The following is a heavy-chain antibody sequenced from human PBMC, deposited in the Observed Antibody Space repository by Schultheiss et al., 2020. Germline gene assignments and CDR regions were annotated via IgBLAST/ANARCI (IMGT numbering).Heavy chain of an antibody. CDR3: ASQRGAGYSSSWYFFDY. D-gene: IGHD6-13*01. Sequence: GGSLRLSCSASGFTFSSYAMHWVRQAPGKGLEYVSAISSNGGSTYYADSVKGRFTISRDNSKNTLYLQMNSLRAEDTAVYYCASQRGAGYSSSWYFFDYWGQGTLVTVSS. V-gene: IGHV3-64*04. J-gene: IGHJ4*02. CDR2: ISSNGGST. CDR1: GFTFSSYA.